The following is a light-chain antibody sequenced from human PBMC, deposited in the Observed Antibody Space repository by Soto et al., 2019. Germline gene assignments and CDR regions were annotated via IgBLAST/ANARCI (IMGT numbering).Light chain of an antibody. J-gene: IGKJ5*01. Sequence: VMTQSASTLSVSAGERATLSCGASQSVSSNLAWYQQKPGQAPRLLIYGASTRATGIPARFSGSGSGTEFTLTISSLQSEDFAVYYCQQYNNWPITFGQGTRLEIK. CDR1: QSVSSN. CDR2: GAS. V-gene: IGKV3-15*01. CDR3: QQYNNWPIT.